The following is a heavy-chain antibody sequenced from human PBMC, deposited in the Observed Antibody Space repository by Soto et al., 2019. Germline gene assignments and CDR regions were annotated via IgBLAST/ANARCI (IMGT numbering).Heavy chain of an antibody. CDR3: AKEGDSAPFDY. J-gene: IGHJ4*02. Sequence: GWSLRLSCAASGFTFASYAMSWVRQAPGKGLEWVSAISGSGGNTYYADSVKGRFTISRDNSKDTLYLQMNSLRADDTAVYYCAKEGDSAPFDYWSQGTLVTVSS. CDR2: ISGSGGNT. V-gene: IGHV3-23*01. D-gene: IGHD2-21*02. CDR1: GFTFASYA.